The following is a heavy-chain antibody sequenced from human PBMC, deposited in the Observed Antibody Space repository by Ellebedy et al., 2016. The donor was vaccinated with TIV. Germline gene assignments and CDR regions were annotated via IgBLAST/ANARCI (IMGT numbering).Heavy chain of an antibody. D-gene: IGHD2-15*01. V-gene: IGHV4-30-4*01. CDR3: ARLGGDIVVVVAAKRANGAFDI. CDR2: IYYSGST. Sequence: SETLSLTCTVSGGSISSGHYYWSWIRQPPGKGLEWIGYIYYSGSTYYNPSLKSRVTISVDTSKNQFSLKLSSVTAADTAVYYCARLGGDIVVVVAAKRANGAFDIWGQGTMVTVSS. CDR1: GGSISSGHYY. J-gene: IGHJ3*02.